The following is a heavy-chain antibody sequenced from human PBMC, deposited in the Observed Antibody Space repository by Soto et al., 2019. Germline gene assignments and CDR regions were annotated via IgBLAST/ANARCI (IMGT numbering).Heavy chain of an antibody. CDR3: ARGNRSYYDFWSGPNYFDY. V-gene: IGHV1-8*01. Sequence: ASVKVSCKASGYTFTSYDINWVRQATGQGLEWMGWMNPNSGNTGYAQKFQGRVTMTRNTSISTAYMELSSLGSEDTAVYYCARGNRSYYDFWSGPNYFDYWGQGTLVTVSS. D-gene: IGHD3-3*01. J-gene: IGHJ4*02. CDR2: MNPNSGNT. CDR1: GYTFTSYD.